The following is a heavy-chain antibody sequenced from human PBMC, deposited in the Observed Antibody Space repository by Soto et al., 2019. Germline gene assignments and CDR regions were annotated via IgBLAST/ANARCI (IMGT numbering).Heavy chain of an antibody. Sequence: SETLSLTCAVYGGSFSGYYWSWIRQPPGKGLEWIGEINHSGSTNYNPSLKSRVTISVDTSKSQFSLKLSSVTAADTAVYYCASQPPPPGIAAAGPYYYYGMDVWGQGTTVTVSS. J-gene: IGHJ6*02. V-gene: IGHV4-34*01. CDR1: GGSFSGYY. CDR3: ASQPPPPGIAAAGPYYYYGMDV. CDR2: INHSGST. D-gene: IGHD6-13*01.